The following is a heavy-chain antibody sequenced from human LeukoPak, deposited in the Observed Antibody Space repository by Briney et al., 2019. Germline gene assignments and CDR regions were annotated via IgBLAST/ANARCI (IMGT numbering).Heavy chain of an antibody. CDR2: ISSSTTYI. CDR1: GFTFNSYS. J-gene: IGHJ4*02. D-gene: IGHD3-22*01. V-gene: IGHV3-21*01. CDR3: TRIAYYHDSSGYALDY. Sequence: GGSLRLSCAASGFTFNSYSFNWVRQAPGKELEWVSSISSSTTYIFYADSVKGRFTISRDDAKNSLYLQMNRLRAEDTAVHYCTRIAYYHDSSGYALDYWGQGALVTVSS.